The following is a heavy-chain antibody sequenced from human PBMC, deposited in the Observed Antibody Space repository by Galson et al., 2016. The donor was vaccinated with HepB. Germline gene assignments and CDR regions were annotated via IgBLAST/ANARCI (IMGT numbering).Heavy chain of an antibody. J-gene: IGHJ5*01. CDR2: IFYSGHT. CDR1: GASINSYY. V-gene: IGHV4-59*12. D-gene: IGHD6-6*01. CDR3: ASVSSSSLGWFDS. Sequence: SETLSLTCTVSGASINSYYWSWIRQAPGKGPEWIGYIFYSGHTYYNPSLNSRVAISVDTSKNQFSLQLSSVTAADTAVYYCASVSSSSLGWFDSWGQGTLVTVSS.